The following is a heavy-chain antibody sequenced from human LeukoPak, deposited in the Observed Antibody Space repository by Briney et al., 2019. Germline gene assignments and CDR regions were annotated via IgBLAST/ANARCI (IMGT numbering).Heavy chain of an antibody. V-gene: IGHV3-48*01. J-gene: IGHJ4*02. CDR2: ISSSSGTI. CDR1: GFTFSSYS. Sequence: GGSLRLSCAASGFTFSSYSMNWVRQAPGKGLEWVSYISSSSGTIYYADSVKGRFTISRDNAKNSLYLQMNSLRAEDTAVYYCAPPITGYSSYWGQGTLVTVSS. CDR3: APPITGYSSY. D-gene: IGHD6-19*01.